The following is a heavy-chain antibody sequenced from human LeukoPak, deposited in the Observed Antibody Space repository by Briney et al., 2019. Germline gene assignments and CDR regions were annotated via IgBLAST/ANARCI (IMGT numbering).Heavy chain of an antibody. CDR3: ARLGPVGATTLDY. Sequence: ASVKVSCKASGYTFTSNYMHWLRQAPGQGLEWMGVINPSGGSTIYAQKFQGRVTMTRDMSTSTVYMELSSLRSEDTAVYYCARLGPVGATTLDYWGQGTLVTVSS. J-gene: IGHJ4*02. CDR2: INPSGGST. D-gene: IGHD1-26*01. CDR1: GYTFTSNY. V-gene: IGHV1-46*01.